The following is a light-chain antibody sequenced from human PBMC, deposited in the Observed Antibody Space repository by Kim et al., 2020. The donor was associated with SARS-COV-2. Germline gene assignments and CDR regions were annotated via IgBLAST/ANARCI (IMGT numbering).Light chain of an antibody. CDR1: ENIKKN. V-gene: IGKV3-15*01. Sequence: EIVMTQSPATLSVSPGESVSFSCRASENIKKNLAWYQQRPGQAPRLLIYAAATSATGLADRFSGRGSGTEFTLTISSLQSEDFAVYYCQQYQKWPPLTFGRGTKVDI. J-gene: IGKJ4*01. CDR2: AAA. CDR3: QQYQKWPPLT.